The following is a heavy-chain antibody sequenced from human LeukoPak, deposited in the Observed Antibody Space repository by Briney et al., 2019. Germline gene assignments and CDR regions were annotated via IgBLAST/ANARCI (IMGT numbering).Heavy chain of an antibody. CDR2: IYTSGST. V-gene: IGHV4-61*02. J-gene: IGHJ4*02. Sequence: SQTLSLTCTVSGDTISSGNYYWSWIRQPAGKGLEWIGRIYTSGSTNYNPSLKSRVTISVDTSKNQFSLKLSSVTAADTAVYYCARGEYQLLFSYWGQGTLVTVSS. CDR1: GDTISSGNYY. CDR3: ARGEYQLLFSY. D-gene: IGHD2-2*01.